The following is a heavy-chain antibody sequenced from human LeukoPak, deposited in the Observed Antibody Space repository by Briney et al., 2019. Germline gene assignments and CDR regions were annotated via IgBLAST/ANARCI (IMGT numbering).Heavy chain of an antibody. CDR2: ISGSGGST. J-gene: IGHJ5*02. D-gene: IGHD3-10*01. CDR1: GFTFSSYA. CDR3: ARDLGEDWFDP. V-gene: IGHV3-23*01. Sequence: GGSLRLSCAASGFTFSSYAMSWVRQAPGKGLEWVSAISGSGGSTYYADSVKGRFTISRDNSKNTQYLQMNSLRAEDTAVYYCARDLGEDWFDPWGQGTLVTVSS.